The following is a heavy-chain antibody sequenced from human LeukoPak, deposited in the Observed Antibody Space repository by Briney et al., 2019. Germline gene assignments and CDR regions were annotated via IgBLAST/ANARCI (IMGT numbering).Heavy chain of an antibody. D-gene: IGHD3-22*01. J-gene: IGHJ4*02. Sequence: GGSLRLSCAASGFTFSSYDMHWVRQATGKGLEWVSAIGTAGDTYYPGSVKGRFTISRENAKNSLYLQMNSLRAGDTAVYYCARVTGYMIEDYFDYWGQGILVTVSS. CDR1: GFTFSSYD. CDR2: IGTAGDT. CDR3: ARVTGYMIEDYFDY. V-gene: IGHV3-13*01.